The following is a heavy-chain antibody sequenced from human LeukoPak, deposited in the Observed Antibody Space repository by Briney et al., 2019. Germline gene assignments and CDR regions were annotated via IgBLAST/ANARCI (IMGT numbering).Heavy chain of an antibody. D-gene: IGHD2-2*03. CDR2: INTDGRTT. Sequence: GGSLRLSCAASGFTFTTFWMNWVRQAPGEGLVWVSLINTDGRTTTYADSVKGRFTISRDNAKNTLYLQMNSLRAEDTAVYDCARDLHGSPDWWGQGTLVTVSS. CDR3: ARDLHGSPDW. J-gene: IGHJ4*02. CDR1: GFTFTTFW. V-gene: IGHV3-74*01.